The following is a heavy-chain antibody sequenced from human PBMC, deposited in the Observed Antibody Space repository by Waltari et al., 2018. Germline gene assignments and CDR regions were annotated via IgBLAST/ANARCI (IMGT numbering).Heavy chain of an antibody. D-gene: IGHD2-2*02. CDR1: GCTFSSYA. V-gene: IGHV1-69*01. CDR3: ARAGDIVVVPAAIYDNWFDP. Sequence: QVQLVQSGAEVKKPGSSVKVSCKASGCTFSSYAISGVRQAHGRGLEWMGVIIPIFGTANYAQKFQGRVTITADESTSTAYMELSSLRSEDTAVYYCARAGDIVVVPAAIYDNWFDPWGQGTLVTVSS. CDR2: IIPIFGTA. J-gene: IGHJ5*02.